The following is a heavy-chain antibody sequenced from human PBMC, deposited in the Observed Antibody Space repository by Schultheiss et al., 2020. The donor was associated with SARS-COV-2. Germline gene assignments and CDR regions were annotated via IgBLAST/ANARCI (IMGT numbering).Heavy chain of an antibody. CDR2: TSGGNNAI. Sequence: GGSLRLSCTASGFTFSNYAMTWVRQAPGKGLEWVSSTSGGNNAIDYADSVKGRFTISRDNSKNTLYLQMDSLRAEDTAVYYCARGPDAFDIWGQGTMVTVSS. D-gene: IGHD3-16*01. V-gene: IGHV3-23*01. CDR3: ARGPDAFDI. J-gene: IGHJ3*02. CDR1: GFTFSNYA.